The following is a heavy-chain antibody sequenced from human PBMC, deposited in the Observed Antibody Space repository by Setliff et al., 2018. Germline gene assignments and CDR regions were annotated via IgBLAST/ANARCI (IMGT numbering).Heavy chain of an antibody. J-gene: IGHJ4*02. CDR3: ARRPYDSSGYFNY. CDR2: INAGNGNT. D-gene: IGHD3-22*01. CDR1: GYIFTYYA. V-gene: IGHV1-3*01. Sequence: ASVKVSCKASGYIFTYYAIHWVRQAPGQRLEWMGWINAGNGNTKYSQKFQGRVTITRDTSASTAYMELSSLTSEDTAVYYCARRPYDSSGYFNYWGQGTQGTV.